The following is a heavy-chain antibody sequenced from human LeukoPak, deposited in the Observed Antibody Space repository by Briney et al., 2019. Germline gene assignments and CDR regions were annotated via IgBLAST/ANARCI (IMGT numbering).Heavy chain of an antibody. CDR2: IYSGGNT. Sequence: PGGSLRLSCAASGFTVSSNYMSWVRQAPGKGLEWVSVIYSGGNTYYADSVEGRFTMSRDNSKNTLYLQMNSLRAEDTAVYYSTTVLSSNRYNLCDYWGQGTLVTVSS. CDR3: TTVLSSNRYNLCDY. J-gene: IGHJ4*02. D-gene: IGHD6-13*01. V-gene: IGHV3-66*01. CDR1: GFTVSSNY.